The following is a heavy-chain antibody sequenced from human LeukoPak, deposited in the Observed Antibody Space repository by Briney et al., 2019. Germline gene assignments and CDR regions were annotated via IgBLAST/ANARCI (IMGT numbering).Heavy chain of an antibody. CDR3: ARDRRGDYDDYYYGMDV. CDR1: GFTFSSYA. Sequence: PGGSLRLSCEASGFTFSSYAMHWVRQAPGKGLEWVAVISYDGSNKYYADSVKGRFTISRDNSKNTLYLQMNSLRAEDTAVYYCARDRRGDYDDYYYGMDVWGQGTTVTVSS. V-gene: IGHV3-30*04. J-gene: IGHJ6*02. D-gene: IGHD4-17*01. CDR2: ISYDGSNK.